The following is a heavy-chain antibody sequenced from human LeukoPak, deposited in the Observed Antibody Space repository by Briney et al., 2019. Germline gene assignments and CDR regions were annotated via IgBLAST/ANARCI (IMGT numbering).Heavy chain of an antibody. J-gene: IGHJ4*02. CDR3: AKYPDCTSGVCYTFFDY. CDR1: GFTFSGYS. D-gene: IGHD2-8*01. Sequence: GGSLRLSCAASGFTFSGYSMNWVRQAPGKGLEWVSSISTSSSYIYYVDSVKGRFTISRDNAKNSLYLQMNSLRAEDTAVYYCAKYPDCTSGVCYTFFDYWGQGTLVTVSS. CDR2: ISTSSSYI. V-gene: IGHV3-21*04.